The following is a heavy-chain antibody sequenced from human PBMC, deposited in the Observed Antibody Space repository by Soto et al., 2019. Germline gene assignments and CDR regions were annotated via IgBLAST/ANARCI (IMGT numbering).Heavy chain of an antibody. CDR2: INENSGSL. D-gene: IGHD1-1*01. J-gene: IGHJ4*02. CDR3: AKDAHWSLDF. CDR1: GFTFGEYA. V-gene: IGHV3-9*01. Sequence: EVQLVESGGNLVQPGRSLRLSCAASGFTFGEYAMHWVRQAPGKGLEWISSINENSGSLDYADTVKGRFTISRDKAKNSLYLQMNSLRIEDTALYYCAKDAHWSLDFWGQGTLVTVSS.